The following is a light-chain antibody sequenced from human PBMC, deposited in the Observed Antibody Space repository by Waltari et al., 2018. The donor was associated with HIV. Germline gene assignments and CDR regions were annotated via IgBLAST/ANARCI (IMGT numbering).Light chain of an antibody. CDR1: QSVSRK. CDR2: DAS. V-gene: IGKV3-15*01. Sequence: EIVMTQSPATLSVSPGERATLSCRASQSVSRKLVWYQQKPGQAPTLLIYDASTRATGIPARFSGSGSGTDFTLTISSLQSEDFAVYYCQQYNDWLPLTFGGGTKVEIK. CDR3: QQYNDWLPLT. J-gene: IGKJ4*01.